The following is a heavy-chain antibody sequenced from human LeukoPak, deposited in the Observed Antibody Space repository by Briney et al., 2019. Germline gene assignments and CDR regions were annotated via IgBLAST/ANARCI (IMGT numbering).Heavy chain of an antibody. Sequence: SETLSLTCAVSGGSISSYYWSWIRQPPGKGLEWIGYIYYSGSTNYNPSLKNRVTISVDTSKNQFSLKLSSVTAADTAVYYCAEGYSSGWADYWGQGTLVTVSS. CDR2: IYYSGST. CDR1: GGSISSYY. V-gene: IGHV4-59*01. CDR3: AEGYSSGWADY. J-gene: IGHJ4*02. D-gene: IGHD6-19*01.